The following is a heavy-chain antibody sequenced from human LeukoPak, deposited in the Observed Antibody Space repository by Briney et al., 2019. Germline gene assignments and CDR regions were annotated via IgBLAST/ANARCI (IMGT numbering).Heavy chain of an antibody. J-gene: IGHJ4*02. D-gene: IGHD3/OR15-3a*01. Sequence: SETLSLTCTVSRDSFSDYSWSWVRQPPGKGLEWIGFIYYRGSTNYNPSLKSRVTISRDTSKSQFSLILTSVTTADTALYYCARVSPRGDFWTALPTLFDSWGQGIRVTVSS. V-gene: IGHV4-59*01. CDR1: RDSFSDYS. CDR3: ARVSPRGDFWTALPTLFDS. CDR2: IYYRGST.